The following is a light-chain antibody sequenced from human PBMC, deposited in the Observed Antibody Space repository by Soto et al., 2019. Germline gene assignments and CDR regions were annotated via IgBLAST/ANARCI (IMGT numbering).Light chain of an antibody. Sequence: QSVLTQPASVSGYPGQSITISCTGTSSDVGGYNSVSWYQQHPGKAPKLMIYEVSNRPSGVSNRFSGSKSGSTASLTISGLQAEDEADYYCSSYTSSSTPCVFGTGTKVTVL. CDR1: SSDVGGYNS. J-gene: IGLJ1*01. CDR2: EVS. V-gene: IGLV2-14*01. CDR3: SSYTSSSTPCV.